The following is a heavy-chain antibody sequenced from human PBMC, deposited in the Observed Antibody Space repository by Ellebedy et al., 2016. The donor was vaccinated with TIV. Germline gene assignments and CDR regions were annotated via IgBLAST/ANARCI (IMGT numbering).Heavy chain of an antibody. CDR2: IYYSGST. CDR1: GGSISSGGYY. V-gene: IGHV4-31*03. D-gene: IGHD3-16*01. J-gene: IGHJ6*03. Sequence: LRLXXTVSGGSISSGGYYWSWIRQHPGKGLEWIGYIYYSGSTYYNPSLKSRVTISVDTSKNQFSLKLSSVNAADTAVYYCARDLLGYYMDVWGKGTTVTVS. CDR3: ARDLLGYYMDV.